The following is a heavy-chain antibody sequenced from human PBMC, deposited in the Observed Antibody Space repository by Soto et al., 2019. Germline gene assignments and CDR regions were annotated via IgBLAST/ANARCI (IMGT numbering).Heavy chain of an antibody. CDR2: IYNDGTT. J-gene: IGHJ6*02. D-gene: IGHD3-10*01. CDR1: GLPVAGSY. Sequence: PGGSLRLSCVASGLPVAGSYMAWVRQAPGKGLEWASVIYNDGTTYYSQSVEGRFTISRDTSKNTLYLQMDRLRDEDTAVYYCVRPLPSGQTHARDVWRQGTTVTVSS. CDR3: VRPLPSGQTHARDV. V-gene: IGHV3-53*01.